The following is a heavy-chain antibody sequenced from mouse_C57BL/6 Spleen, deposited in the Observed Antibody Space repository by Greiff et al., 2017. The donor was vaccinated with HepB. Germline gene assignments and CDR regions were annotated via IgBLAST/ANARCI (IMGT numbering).Heavy chain of an antibody. CDR3: ARRTVVAHWYFDV. J-gene: IGHJ1*03. CDR2: IYPGDGDT. CDR1: GYAFSSSW. V-gene: IGHV1-82*01. Sequence: VQLQESGPELVKPGASVKISCKASGYAFSSSWMNWVKQRPGKGLEWIGRIYPGDGDTNYNGKFKGKATLTADKSSSTAYMQLSSLTSEDSAVYFCARRTVVAHWYFDVWGTGTTVTVSS. D-gene: IGHD1-1*01.